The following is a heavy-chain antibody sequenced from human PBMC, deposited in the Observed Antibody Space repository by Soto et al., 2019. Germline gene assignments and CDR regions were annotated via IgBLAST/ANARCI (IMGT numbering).Heavy chain of an antibody. CDR2: IYYSGST. V-gene: IGHV4-59*01. J-gene: IGHJ5*02. CDR1: GGSISSYW. Sequence: SETLSLTCTVSGGSISSYWWSWIRQPPGRGLEWIGYIYYSGSTNYNPSLKSRVTISLGTSKSQFSLKLSSVTAADTAVYYCARVYCSSTSCYYPFDPWGQGTLVTVSS. CDR3: ARVYCSSTSCYYPFDP. D-gene: IGHD2-2*01.